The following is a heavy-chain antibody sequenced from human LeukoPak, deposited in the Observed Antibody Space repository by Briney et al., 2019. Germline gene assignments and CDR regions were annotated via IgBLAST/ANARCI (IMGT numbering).Heavy chain of an antibody. J-gene: IGHJ4*02. V-gene: IGHV4-59*01. CDR2: IYYSGST. CDR1: GGSISSYY. D-gene: IGHD3-10*01. CDR3: ARDYYGSGALDY. Sequence: SETLSLTCTVSGGSISSYYWSWIRQSPGKGLEWIGYIYYSGSTNYNPSLKSRVTISVDTSKNQFSLKLSSVTAADTAVYYCARDYYGSGALDYWGQGTLVTVSS.